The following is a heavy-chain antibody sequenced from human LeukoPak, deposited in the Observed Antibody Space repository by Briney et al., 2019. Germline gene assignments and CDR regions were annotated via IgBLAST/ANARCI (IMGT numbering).Heavy chain of an antibody. CDR3: ARLHSSGWYTDY. CDR2: SRNKANSYTT. V-gene: IGHV3-72*01. Sequence: PGGSLRLSCAASGFTFSDHYMDWVRQAPGKGLEWVGRSRNKANSYTTEYAASVKVTFTISRDDSKNSLYLQMNSLKTEDTAVYYCARLHSSGWYTDYWGQGTLVTVSS. J-gene: IGHJ4*02. D-gene: IGHD6-19*01. CDR1: GFTFSDHY.